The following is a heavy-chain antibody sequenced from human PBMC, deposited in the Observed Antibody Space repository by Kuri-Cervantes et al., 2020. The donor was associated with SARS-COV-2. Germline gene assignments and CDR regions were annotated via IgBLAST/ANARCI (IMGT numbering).Heavy chain of an antibody. CDR2: VTIKPFGETT. J-gene: IGHJ6*03. D-gene: IGHD4-17*01. Sequence: GESLKISCTGSGFNFGDYAMSWVRQAPGKGLEWVGFVTIKPFGETTEYSASVKGRFSISRDDSKSIAYLQMNNMKSEDTAAYYCTRGRPTVRRNYKYYYMDVWGKGTTVTVSS. CDR1: GFNFGDYA. V-gene: IGHV3-49*04. CDR3: TRGRPTVRRNYKYYYMDV.